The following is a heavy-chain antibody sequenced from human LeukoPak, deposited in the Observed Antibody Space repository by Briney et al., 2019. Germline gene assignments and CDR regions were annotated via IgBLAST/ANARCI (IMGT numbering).Heavy chain of an antibody. Sequence: SETLSLTCTVSGGSISSHQWSWIRQPPGKGLEWIGYIYYSGSGSTNYNPALESRVTISVDTSKKQFSLKVTSVTAADTALYYCVVSFDGSGYQLFFDSWGRGTLVSVSS. CDR2: IYYSGSGST. CDR3: VVSFDGSGYQLFFDS. J-gene: IGHJ4*02. D-gene: IGHD3-22*01. V-gene: IGHV4-59*08. CDR1: GGSISSHQ.